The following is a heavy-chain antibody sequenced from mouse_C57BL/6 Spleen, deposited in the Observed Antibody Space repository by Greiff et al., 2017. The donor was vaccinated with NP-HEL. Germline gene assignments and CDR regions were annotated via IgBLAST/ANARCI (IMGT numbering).Heavy chain of an antibody. CDR2: ILPGSGST. CDR3: ASFTTVVHYYAMDY. CDR1: GYTFTGYW. Sequence: QVQLQQSGAELMEPGASVKLSCKATGYTFTGYWIEWVKQRPGHGLEWIGEILPGSGSTNYNEKFKGKATFTADTSSNTAYMQLSSLTTEDSAIYYCASFTTVVHYYAMDYWGQGTSVTVSS. D-gene: IGHD1-1*01. V-gene: IGHV1-9*01. J-gene: IGHJ4*01.